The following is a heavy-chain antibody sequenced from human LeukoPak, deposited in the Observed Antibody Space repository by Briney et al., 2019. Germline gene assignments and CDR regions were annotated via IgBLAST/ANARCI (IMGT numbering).Heavy chain of an antibody. D-gene: IGHD5-12*01. J-gene: IGHJ5*02. CDR3: ARVEDSGYDYRGRFDP. V-gene: IGHV4-39*07. CDR1: GGSISTSNYY. CDR2: IFYSGST. Sequence: SETLSLTCTVSGGSISTSNYYWGWIRQPPGKGLEWIGNIFYSGSTYYSPSLKSRVTISLDTSRNQFSLKPNSVTAADTAVYYCARVEDSGYDYRGRFDPWGQGTLVTVSS.